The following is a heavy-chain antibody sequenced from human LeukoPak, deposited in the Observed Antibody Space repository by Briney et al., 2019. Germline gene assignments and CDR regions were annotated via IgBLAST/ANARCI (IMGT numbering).Heavy chain of an antibody. CDR3: PRSFPQWEQFDY. D-gene: IGHD1-26*01. CDR2: ISAYNGNT. J-gene: IGHJ4*02. Sequence: ASVKVSCKASGYTFTSYGISWVRQAPGQGLEWMGWISAYNGNTNYAQKLQGRVTMTTDTSTSTAYMELRSLRSDDTAVYYCPRSFPQWEQFDYWGQGTLVTVSS. CDR1: GYTFTSYG. V-gene: IGHV1-18*01.